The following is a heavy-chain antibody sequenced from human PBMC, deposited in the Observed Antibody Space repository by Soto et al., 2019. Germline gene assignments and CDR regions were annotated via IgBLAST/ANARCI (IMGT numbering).Heavy chain of an antibody. CDR2: ISAYNGNT. D-gene: IGHD3-10*01. CDR3: ARFYGSGSRNYYYYGMDV. Sequence: QVQLVQSGAEVKKPGASVKVSCKASGYTFTSYGISWVRQAPGQGLEWMGWISAYNGNTNYAQKLQGRVTMTTDTSTITAYMELRSLRSDDTAVYYCARFYGSGSRNYYYYGMDVWGQGTTVTVSS. V-gene: IGHV1-18*01. J-gene: IGHJ6*02. CDR1: GYTFTSYG.